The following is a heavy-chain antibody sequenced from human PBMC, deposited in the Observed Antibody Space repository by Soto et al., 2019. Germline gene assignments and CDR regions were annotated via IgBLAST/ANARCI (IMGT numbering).Heavy chain of an antibody. CDR1: GFTFSSCA. Sequence: GGSLRLSCSASGFTFSSCAMHWVRQAPGKGLEYVSAISSNGGSTYYADSVKGRFTISRDNSKNTLYLQMSSLRAEDTAVYYCVKDRGGRIAVVTAIRGAVEYYFDYWGQGTLVTVSS. V-gene: IGHV3-64D*08. D-gene: IGHD2-21*02. J-gene: IGHJ4*02. CDR3: VKDRGGRIAVVTAIRGAVEYYFDY. CDR2: ISSNGGST.